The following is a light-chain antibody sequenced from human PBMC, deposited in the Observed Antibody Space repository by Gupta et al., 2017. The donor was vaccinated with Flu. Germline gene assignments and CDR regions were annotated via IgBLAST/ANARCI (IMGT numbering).Light chain of an antibody. CDR2: GAS. V-gene: IGKV3-20*01. CDR3: QQYGSSPWT. CDR1: QSVSSSY. J-gene: IGKJ1*01. Sequence: EIVLTQSPGTLSLSQGERATLSCRASQSVSSSYLAWYQQKPGQAPRLLIYGASRRATGIPDRFSGSGSGTDFTLTINRLEPEDFAVYSCQQYGSSPWTFGQGTKVEI.